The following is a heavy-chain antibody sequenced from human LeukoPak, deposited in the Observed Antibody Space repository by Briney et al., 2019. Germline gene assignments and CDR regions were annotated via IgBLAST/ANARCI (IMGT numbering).Heavy chain of an antibody. D-gene: IGHD4-17*01. V-gene: IGHV3-66*01. CDR3: ASTFYADSPPY. CDR2: IYSGGST. Sequence: RGSLRLSCAASGFSVSSNYMSWVRQAPGKGLEWVSVIYSGGSTYYADSVKGRFTISRDNSKNTLYLQMNSLRAEDTAVYYCASTFYADSPPYWGQGTLVTVSS. J-gene: IGHJ1*01. CDR1: GFSVSSNY.